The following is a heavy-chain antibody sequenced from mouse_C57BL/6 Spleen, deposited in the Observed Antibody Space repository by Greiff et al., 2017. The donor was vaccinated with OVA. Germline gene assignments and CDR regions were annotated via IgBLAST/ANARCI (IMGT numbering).Heavy chain of an antibody. CDR1: GYTFTSYW. CDR3: ARNGPYYYGSSYFDY. CDR2: IDPSDSET. Sequence: VQLQQSGAELVRPGSSVKLSCKASGYTFTSYWMHWVKQRPIQGLEWIGNIDPSDSETHYNQKFKDKATLTVDKSSSTAYMQLSSLTSEDSAVYYCARNGPYYYGSSYFDYWGQGTTLTVSS. V-gene: IGHV1-52*01. J-gene: IGHJ2*01. D-gene: IGHD1-1*01.